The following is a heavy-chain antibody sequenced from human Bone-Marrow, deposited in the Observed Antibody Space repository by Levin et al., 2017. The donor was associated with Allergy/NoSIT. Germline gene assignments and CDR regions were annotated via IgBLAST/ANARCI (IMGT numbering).Heavy chain of an antibody. V-gene: IGHV3-23*01. CDR3: VKGDEVYVRSAYY. Sequence: RAGGSLRLSCAASGFTFSTYALGWVRQAPGKGLEWVSAISASGTTFYADSVKGQFPISRDNSKNMVYLQMNSLRAEDTAVYYCVKGDEVYVRSAYYWGQGTLVTVSS. J-gene: IGHJ4*02. CDR1: GFTFSTYA. D-gene: IGHD3-16*01. CDR2: ISASGTT.